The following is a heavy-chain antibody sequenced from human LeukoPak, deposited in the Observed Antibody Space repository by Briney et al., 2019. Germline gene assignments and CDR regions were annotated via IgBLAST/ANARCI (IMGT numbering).Heavy chain of an antibody. CDR1: GFTVSSNY. J-gene: IGHJ6*02. CDR3: ARDGGDDYYYYGMDV. Sequence: GGSLSLSCAASGFTVSSNYMSWVRQAPGKGLEWVSVIYSGGSTYYADSVKGRFTISRDNSKNTLYLQMNSLRAEDTAVYYCARDGGDDYYYYGMDVWGQGTTVTVSS. V-gene: IGHV3-66*02. D-gene: IGHD2-21*02. CDR2: IYSGGST.